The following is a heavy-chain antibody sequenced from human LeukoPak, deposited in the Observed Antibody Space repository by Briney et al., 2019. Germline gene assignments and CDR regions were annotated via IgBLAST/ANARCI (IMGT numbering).Heavy chain of an antibody. J-gene: IGHJ3*02. CDR1: GGSISNYY. Sequence: SETLSLTCTVSGGSISNYYWTWIRQPPGKGLEWIGYIYYSGSTNYNPSLKSRVTISVDTSKNQFSLKLSSVTAADTAVYYCAADAFDIWGQGTMVTVSS. CDR2: IYYSGST. CDR3: AADAFDI. V-gene: IGHV4-59*12.